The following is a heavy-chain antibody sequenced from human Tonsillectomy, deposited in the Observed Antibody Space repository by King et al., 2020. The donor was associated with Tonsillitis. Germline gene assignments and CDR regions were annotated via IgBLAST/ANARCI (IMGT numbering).Heavy chain of an antibody. CDR1: GFTFSSYA. V-gene: IGHV3-23*04. D-gene: IGHD3-3*01. Sequence: VQLVESGGGLVQPGGSLRLSCAASGFTFSSYAMSWVRQAPGMGLEWVSTISGSGAVTFYTDSVKGRFTISRDTSKKTLYLHMNSLRVEDTAVYYCAKGTRRFLEWLTDWGQGTLVTVSS. J-gene: IGHJ4*02. CDR3: AKGTRRFLEWLTD. CDR2: ISGSGAVT.